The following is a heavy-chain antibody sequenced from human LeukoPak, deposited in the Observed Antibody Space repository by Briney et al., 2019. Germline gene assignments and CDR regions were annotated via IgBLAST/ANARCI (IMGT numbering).Heavy chain of an antibody. CDR1: GFTFSSYA. J-gene: IGHJ4*02. CDR3: AKRHYDFWSGYQNQMYYFDY. V-gene: IGHV3-23*01. D-gene: IGHD3-3*01. Sequence: GGSLRLSCAASGFTFSSYAMSWVRQAPGKGLEWLSAISGSGGSTYYADSVKGRFTISRDNSKNTLYLQMNSLRAEDTAVYYCAKRHYDFWSGYQNQMYYFDYWGQGTLVTVSS. CDR2: ISGSGGST.